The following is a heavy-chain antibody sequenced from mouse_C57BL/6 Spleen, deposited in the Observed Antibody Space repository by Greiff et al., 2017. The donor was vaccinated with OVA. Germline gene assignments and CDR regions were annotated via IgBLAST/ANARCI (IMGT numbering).Heavy chain of an antibody. D-gene: IGHD2-4*01. CDR3: ARPIYDYDGYYAMDY. CDR2: INPSTGGT. CDR1: GYSFTGYY. V-gene: IGHV1-42*01. Sequence: VQLQQSGPELVKPGASVKISCKASGYSFTGYYMNWVKQSPEKSLEWIGEINPSTGGTTYNQKFKAKATLTVDKSSSTAYMQLKSLTSEDSAVYYCARPIYDYDGYYAMDYWGQGTSVTVSS. J-gene: IGHJ4*01.